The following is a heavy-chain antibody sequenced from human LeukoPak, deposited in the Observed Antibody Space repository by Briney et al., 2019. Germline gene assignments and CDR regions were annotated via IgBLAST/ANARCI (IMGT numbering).Heavy chain of an antibody. V-gene: IGHV1-2*02. CDR2: INPNSGGT. CDR3: ARDQRWGYRGYDPTDIDY. D-gene: IGHD5-12*01. Sequence: ASVKVSCKASGYTFTGYYMHWVRQAPGQGLEWMGWINPNSGGTNYAQKFQGRVTMTRDTSTSTAYMELRSLRSDDTAVYYCARDQRWGYRGYDPTDIDYWGQGTLVTVSS. CDR1: GYTFTGYY. J-gene: IGHJ4*02.